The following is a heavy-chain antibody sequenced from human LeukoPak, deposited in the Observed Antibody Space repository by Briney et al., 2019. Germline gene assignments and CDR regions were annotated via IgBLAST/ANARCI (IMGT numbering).Heavy chain of an antibody. CDR1: GFSFSGHW. V-gene: IGHV3-74*01. CDR3: ARGPNSNWSGLDF. D-gene: IGHD6-6*01. CDR2: ISATGSTT. Sequence: GVALRLSGIASGFSFSGHWMHWARQLPGKGLVWVSRISATGSTTSYADSVKGRFTVSRDNAKNTLYLQVNNLSAEDTAVYYCARGPNSNWSGLDFWGQGTLLTVSS. J-gene: IGHJ4*02.